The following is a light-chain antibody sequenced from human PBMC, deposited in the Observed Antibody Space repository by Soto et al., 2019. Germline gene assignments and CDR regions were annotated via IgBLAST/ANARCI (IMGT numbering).Light chain of an antibody. V-gene: IGKV1-39*01. CDR2: AAS. CDR3: QQSYSTPPWT. J-gene: IGKJ1*01. Sequence: DIQMTQSPSSLSASVGDRVTITCRARQSISSYLNWYQQKPGKAHKLLIYAASSSQSGVPSRFSGSGSGTDFTLTISRLQPEDFATYYCQQSYSTPPWTLGQGTKVEIK. CDR1: QSISSY.